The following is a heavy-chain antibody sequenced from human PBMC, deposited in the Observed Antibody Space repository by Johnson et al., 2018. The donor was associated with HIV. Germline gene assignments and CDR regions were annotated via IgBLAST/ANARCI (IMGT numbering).Heavy chain of an antibody. D-gene: IGHD3-22*01. J-gene: IGHJ3*02. CDR2: ISGSGGCT. Sequence: MQLVETGGGLIQPGGSLRLSCAVSGLSVSINYITWVRQAPGKGLEWVSVISGSGGCTYYADSVKGRFTISRDNSKNTLYLQMNSLRAEDTAVYYCARDYPDDRSPRGAFDIWGHGTLVTVSS. V-gene: IGHV3-53*05. CDR1: GLSVSINY. CDR3: ARDYPDDRSPRGAFDI.